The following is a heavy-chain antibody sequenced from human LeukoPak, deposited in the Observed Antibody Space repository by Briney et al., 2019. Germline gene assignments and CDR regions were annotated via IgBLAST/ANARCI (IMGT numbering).Heavy chain of an antibody. Sequence: TLSLTCTVSGGSISSGDYYWSWIRQPPGKGLEWIGYIYYSGSTYYNPSLKSRVTISVDTSKNQFSLKLSSVTAADTAVYYCARISFQPRPYYYYYMDVWGKGTTVTVSS. CDR3: ARISFQPRPYYYYYMDV. J-gene: IGHJ6*03. CDR1: GGSISSGDYY. V-gene: IGHV4-30-4*08. CDR2: IYYSGST. D-gene: IGHD2-2*01.